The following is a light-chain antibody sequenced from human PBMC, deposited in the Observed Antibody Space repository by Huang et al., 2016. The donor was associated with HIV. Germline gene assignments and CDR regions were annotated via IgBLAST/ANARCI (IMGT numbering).Light chain of an antibody. Sequence: DVVMTQSPLSLPVTPGQPASISCRSSQSLLHSDGNTYLIWLQQRPGHSPRRLIYKVSNRDSGVPDRFSGSGSGSDFTLRISRVEPEDVGVYYCMQGTHWPLTFGGGTKVEIK. V-gene: IGKV2-30*02. CDR1: QSLLHSDGNTY. CDR2: KVS. J-gene: IGKJ4*01. CDR3: MQGTHWPLT.